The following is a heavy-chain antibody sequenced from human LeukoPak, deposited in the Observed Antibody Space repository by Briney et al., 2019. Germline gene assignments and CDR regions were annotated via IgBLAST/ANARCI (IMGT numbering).Heavy chain of an antibody. CDR2: ISNSGSMI. CDR3: ARGPISGWSADY. D-gene: IGHD6-19*01. V-gene: IGHV3-48*02. Sequence: GGSLRLSCAVSGLTFSSYNMDWVRQAPGKGLEWVSYISNSGSMIYYADSVKGRFTLSRDNAKNSLYLQMNSLRDEDTAVYYCARGPISGWSADYWGQGTLVTVSS. J-gene: IGHJ4*02. CDR1: GLTFSSYN.